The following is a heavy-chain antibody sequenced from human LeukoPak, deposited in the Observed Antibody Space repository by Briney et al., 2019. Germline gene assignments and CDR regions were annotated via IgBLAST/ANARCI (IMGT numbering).Heavy chain of an antibody. CDR1: GYTFTSYD. D-gene: IGHD2-2*01. CDR3: ASSSTSYGRFDP. J-gene: IGHJ5*02. Sequence: GASVKVSCKASGYTFTSYDINWVRQATGQGLEWMGWMNPNSGNTGYAQKFQGRVTIPADESTSRAYMELSSLRSEDTAVYYCASSSTSYGRFDPWGQGTLVTVSS. CDR2: MNPNSGNT. V-gene: IGHV1-8*03.